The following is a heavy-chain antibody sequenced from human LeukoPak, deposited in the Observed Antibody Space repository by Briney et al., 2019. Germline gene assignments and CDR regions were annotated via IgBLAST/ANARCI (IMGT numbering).Heavy chain of an antibody. V-gene: IGHV4-59*01. J-gene: IGHJ3*02. CDR2: IYYSGTT. CDR1: GGSISSYY. D-gene: IGHD7-27*01. CDR3: ARTGVWYAFDI. Sequence: SETLSLTCTVSGGSISSYYWSWIRQPPGKGLEWIGYIYYSGTTNYSPSLKSRVTISVDTPKNQFSLKLSSVTAADAAVYYCARTGVWYAFDIWGQGTMVTVSS.